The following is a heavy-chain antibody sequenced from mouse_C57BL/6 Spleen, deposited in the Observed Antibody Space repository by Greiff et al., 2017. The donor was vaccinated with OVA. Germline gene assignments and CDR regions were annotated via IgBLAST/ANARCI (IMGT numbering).Heavy chain of an antibody. Sequence: QVHVKQSGAELAKPGASVNLSCKASGYTFTSYWMHWVKQRPGQGLEWIGYINPSSGYTKYNQKFKDKATLTADKSSSTAYMQLSSLTYEDSAVYYCARYPYGNYFDYWGQGTTLTVSS. D-gene: IGHD2-1*01. CDR1: GYTFTSYW. J-gene: IGHJ2*01. CDR3: ARYPYGNYFDY. V-gene: IGHV1-7*01. CDR2: INPSSGYT.